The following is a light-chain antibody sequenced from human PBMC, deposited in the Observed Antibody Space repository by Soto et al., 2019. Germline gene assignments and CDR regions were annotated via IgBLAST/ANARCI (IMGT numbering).Light chain of an antibody. CDR2: GAS. Sequence: EIVLTQSPGTLSLSHGERATLSCRASRSISSTYLAWYQQKPGQAPRLLIYGASSRATGIPDRFSGSGSGTDFTLTISRREPEDFAVDYCQQYGGSPPYTFGQGTKLEIK. V-gene: IGKV3-20*01. CDR3: QQYGGSPPYT. J-gene: IGKJ2*01. CDR1: RSISSTY.